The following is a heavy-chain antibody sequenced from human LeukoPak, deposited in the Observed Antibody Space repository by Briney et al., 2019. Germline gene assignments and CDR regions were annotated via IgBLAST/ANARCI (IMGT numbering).Heavy chain of an antibody. CDR3: ARGGIRGYSAFDNLDF. CDR1: GYTFTNYD. D-gene: IGHD5-12*01. Sequence: ASVNVSCKASGYTFTNYDINWLRQATGQGPEWMGWMNPNSGNTGFAQKFQGRVALTRDTSITTAYMELSNLKSDDTAFYYCARGGIRGYSAFDNLDFWGLGTHVTVSS. J-gene: IGHJ4*02. V-gene: IGHV1-8*03. CDR2: MNPNSGNT.